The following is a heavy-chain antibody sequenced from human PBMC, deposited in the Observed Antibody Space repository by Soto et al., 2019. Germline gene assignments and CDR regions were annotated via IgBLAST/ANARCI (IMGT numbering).Heavy chain of an antibody. J-gene: IGHJ6*02. CDR2: LSGSGGST. CDR3: GKELVAALYYGMDV. Sequence: EVQLLESGGGLVQPGGSLRLPCAASGFTFSNYAMTWVRQAPGKGLEWVSTLSGSGGSTYDADFVKGRFTISRDNFKNTLYLQMNSLRAEDTAIYYCGKELVAALYYGMDVWGQGTTVTVSS. CDR1: GFTFSNYA. D-gene: IGHD2-15*01. V-gene: IGHV3-23*01.